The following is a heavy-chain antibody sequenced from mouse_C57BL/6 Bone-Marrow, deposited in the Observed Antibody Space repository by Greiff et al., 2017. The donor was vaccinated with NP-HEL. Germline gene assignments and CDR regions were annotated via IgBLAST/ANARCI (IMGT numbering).Heavy chain of an antibody. CDR3: ARIWDGAY. V-gene: IGHV1-54*01. D-gene: IGHD4-1*01. CDR2: INPGSGGT. Sequence: QVQLQQSGAELVRPGTSVKVSCKASGYAFTNYLIEWVKQRPGQGLEWIGVINPGSGGTNYNEKFKGKATLTADKSSSTAYMQLSSLTSEDSAVYFCARIWDGAYWGQGTLVTVSA. CDR1: GYAFTNYL. J-gene: IGHJ3*01.